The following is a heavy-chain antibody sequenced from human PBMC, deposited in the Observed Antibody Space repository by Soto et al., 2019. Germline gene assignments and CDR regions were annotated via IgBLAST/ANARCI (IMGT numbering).Heavy chain of an antibody. Sequence: GGSLRLYCAASGFTFSSCTMGWVRQAPGKGLEWVSDIIDSGGSTYYADSVKGRFTISRDNSKSTLYLQMNSLRAEDTVLYYCAKGRSYYFYYGVDVWGQGTMVTVSS. CDR1: GFTFSSCT. CDR3: AKGRSYYFYYGVDV. V-gene: IGHV3-23*01. J-gene: IGHJ6*02. CDR2: IIDSGGST.